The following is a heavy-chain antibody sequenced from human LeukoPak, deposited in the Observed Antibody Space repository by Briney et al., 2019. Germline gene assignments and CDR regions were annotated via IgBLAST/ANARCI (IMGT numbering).Heavy chain of an antibody. CDR2: IHYSGNT. D-gene: IGHD6-13*01. CDR1: GGSITSGDYY. V-gene: IGHV4-31*03. CDR3: ARGGPAAFLDY. J-gene: IGHJ4*02. Sequence: SQTLSPTCTVSGGSITSGDYYWTWIRQLPGRGLEWIGYIHYSGNTYYNPSLKSRLTISRDTSKNQFSLKLSSVTAADTAVYFCARGGPAAFLDYWGQGTLVTVSS.